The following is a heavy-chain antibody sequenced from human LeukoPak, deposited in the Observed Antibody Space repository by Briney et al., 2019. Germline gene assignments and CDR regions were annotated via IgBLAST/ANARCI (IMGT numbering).Heavy chain of an antibody. CDR2: INPNSGGT. CDR1: GYTFTAYY. CDR3: ARDRVVVPAAFDY. D-gene: IGHD2-2*01. J-gene: IGHJ4*02. V-gene: IGHV1-2*02. Sequence: ASVKVSCKASGYTFTAYYMHWVRQAPGQGLEWMGWINPNSGGTNYAQKFQGRVTMARDTSISTAYMELSRLRSDDTAVYYCARDRVVVPAAFDYWGQGTLVTVSS.